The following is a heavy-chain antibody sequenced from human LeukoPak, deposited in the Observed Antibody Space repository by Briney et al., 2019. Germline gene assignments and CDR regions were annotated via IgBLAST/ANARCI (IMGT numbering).Heavy chain of an antibody. Sequence: SQTLSLTCTVSGGSISSGDYYWSWIRQSPGKGLEWIGYIYYSGRTYYNPSLKSRVTISADTSKNHFSLNVSSVTAADTAVYYCASDVRRRSASNYFDYWGQGTLVTVSS. CDR2: IYYSGRT. D-gene: IGHD2-15*01. J-gene: IGHJ4*02. CDR1: GGSISSGDYY. CDR3: ASDVRRRSASNYFDY. V-gene: IGHV4-30-4*01.